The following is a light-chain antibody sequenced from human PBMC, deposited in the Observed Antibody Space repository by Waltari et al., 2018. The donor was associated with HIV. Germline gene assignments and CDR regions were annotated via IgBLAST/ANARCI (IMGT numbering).Light chain of an antibody. CDR3: QQRTKWPT. J-gene: IGKJ4*01. V-gene: IGKV3-11*01. Sequence: EIVLTQSPATLSLSPGERATLSCRASQSVFTYLAWYQQKPGQAPRLLIYDASNRATGIPVRFSASGSGTDFTLTISSLEPEDFAVYFCQQRTKWPTFGGGTKVEIK. CDR1: QSVFTY. CDR2: DAS.